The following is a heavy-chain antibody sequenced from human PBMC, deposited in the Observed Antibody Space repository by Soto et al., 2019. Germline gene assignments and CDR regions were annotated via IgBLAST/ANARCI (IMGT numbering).Heavy chain of an antibody. CDR2: IYPSDSDT. CDR1: GYNFAGYW. D-gene: IGHD3-3*01. Sequence: GEALKISCKGSGYNFAGYWIAWERQMPGKVPELMGIIYPSDSDTRYRPSFQGQVTISADKSISSAYLQWSSLRASDTAMYYCARGGVSTRTFDYWGQGXPVTVYS. J-gene: IGHJ4*02. CDR3: ARGGVSTRTFDY. V-gene: IGHV5-51*01.